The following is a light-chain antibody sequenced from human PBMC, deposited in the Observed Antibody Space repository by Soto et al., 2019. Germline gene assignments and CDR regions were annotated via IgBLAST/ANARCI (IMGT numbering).Light chain of an antibody. V-gene: IGKV1-5*01. J-gene: IGKJ1*01. CDR3: QQYNSYWT. CDR1: QSISSW. Sequence: DINMTQSPATLSASVGDRVTITCRASQSISSWLAWYQQKPGKAPKLLIYDASSLESGVPSRFSGSGSGTEFTLTISSLQPDDFATYYCQQYNSYWTFGQGTKVDI. CDR2: DAS.